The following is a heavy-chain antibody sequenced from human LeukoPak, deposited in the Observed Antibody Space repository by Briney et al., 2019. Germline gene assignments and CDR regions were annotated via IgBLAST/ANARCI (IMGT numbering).Heavy chain of an antibody. CDR3: ARERIVVGPFDY. V-gene: IGHV4-34*01. D-gene: IGHD3-22*01. Sequence: SETLSLTCAVYGGSFSGYYWSWIRQPPGKGLEWIGEINHSGSTNYNPSLKSRVTISVDTSKNQSSLKLSSVTAADTAVYYCARERIVVGPFDYWGQGTLVTVSS. CDR1: GGSFSGYY. J-gene: IGHJ4*02. CDR2: INHSGST.